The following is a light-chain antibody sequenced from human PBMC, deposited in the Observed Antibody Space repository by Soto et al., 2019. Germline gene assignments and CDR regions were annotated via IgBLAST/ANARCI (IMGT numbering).Light chain of an antibody. Sequence: EIVLTQSPGTLSLSPGERATLSCRASQSVSSSYLAWYQQKPGQAPRLLIYGASSRATGIPDRFSGSGSGTDFTITISRLEPEDFAVYYCQQYGSSSWTFGQRTKVEIK. V-gene: IGKV3-20*01. J-gene: IGKJ1*01. CDR1: QSVSSSY. CDR3: QQYGSSSWT. CDR2: GAS.